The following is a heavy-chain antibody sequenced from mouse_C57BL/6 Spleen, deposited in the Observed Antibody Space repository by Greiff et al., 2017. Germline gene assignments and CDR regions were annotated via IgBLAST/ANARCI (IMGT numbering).Heavy chain of an antibody. CDR1: GFTFSDAW. V-gene: IGHV6-6*01. Sequence: EVQGVESGGGLVQPGGSMKLSCAASGFTFSDAWMDWVRQSPEKGLEWVAEIRNKANNHATYYAESVKGRFTISRDDSKSSVSLQMNSLRAEDTGIYYCMGAGTFYYAMDYWGQGTSVTVSS. J-gene: IGHJ4*01. CDR2: IRNKANNHAT. CDR3: MGAGTFYYAMDY. D-gene: IGHD4-1*01.